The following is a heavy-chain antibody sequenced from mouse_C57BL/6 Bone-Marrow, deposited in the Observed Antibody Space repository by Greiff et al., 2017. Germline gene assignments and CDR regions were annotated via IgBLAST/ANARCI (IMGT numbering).Heavy chain of an antibody. D-gene: IGHD2-4*01. V-gene: IGHV1-64*01. CDR3: ARGSDYDYYVGF. CDR2: IHPNSGGT. J-gene: IGHJ2*01. CDR1: GYTFTSYW. Sequence: VKLQQPGAELVKPGASVKLSCKASGYTFTSYWMHWVKQRPGQGLEWIGMIHPNSGGTNYNEKFKSKATLTVDKSSSTAYMQLSSLTSEDSAVYYCARGSDYDYYVGFWYQGTALPVTS.